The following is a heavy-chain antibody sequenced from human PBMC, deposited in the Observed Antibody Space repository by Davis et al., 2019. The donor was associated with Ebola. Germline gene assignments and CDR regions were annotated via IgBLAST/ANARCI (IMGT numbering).Heavy chain of an antibody. Sequence: AASVKVSCKASGYTFTSYDINWVRQATGQGLEWMGIINPSGGSTSYAQKFQGRVTMTRDTSTSTVYMELSSLRSEDTAVYYCARERTNEDGMDVWGQGTTVTVSS. D-gene: IGHD2-8*01. CDR2: INPSGGST. V-gene: IGHV1-46*01. CDR3: ARERTNEDGMDV. CDR1: GYTFTSYD. J-gene: IGHJ6*02.